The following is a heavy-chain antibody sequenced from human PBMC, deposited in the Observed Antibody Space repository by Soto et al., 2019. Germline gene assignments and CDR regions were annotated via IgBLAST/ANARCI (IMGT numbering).Heavy chain of an antibody. Sequence: GGSLRLSCAASGFTFDDYAMHWVRQAPGKGLEWVSGISWNSGSIGYADSVKGRFTISRDNAKNSLYLQMNSLRAEDTALYYCAKDIRPTYPYDILTGPEGGFDPWGQGTLVTVSS. V-gene: IGHV3-9*01. CDR2: ISWNSGSI. CDR3: AKDIRPTYPYDILTGPEGGFDP. D-gene: IGHD3-9*01. CDR1: GFTFDDYA. J-gene: IGHJ5*02.